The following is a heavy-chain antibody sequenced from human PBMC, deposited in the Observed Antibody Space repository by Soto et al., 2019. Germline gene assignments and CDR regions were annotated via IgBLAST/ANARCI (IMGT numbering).Heavy chain of an antibody. CDR1: GYTFTSYY. CDR3: ATPYYDFWSGHPRPDYYYYGMDV. D-gene: IGHD3-3*01. V-gene: IGHV1-46*01. CDR2: INPSGGST. J-gene: IGHJ6*02. Sequence: ASVKVSCKASGYTFTSYYMHWVRQAPGQGLEWMGIINPSGGSTSYAQKFQGRVTMTRDTSTSTVYMELSSLRSEDTAVYYCATPYYDFWSGHPRPDYYYYGMDVWGQGTTVTVSS.